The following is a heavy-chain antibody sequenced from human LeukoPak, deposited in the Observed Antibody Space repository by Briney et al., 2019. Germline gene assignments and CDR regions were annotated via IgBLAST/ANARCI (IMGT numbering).Heavy chain of an antibody. CDR1: GYSLTNYW. CDR2: IYPGDSDT. J-gene: IGHJ4*02. V-gene: IGHV5-51*01. CDR3: ARLRYCTNGVCYIWNY. Sequence: GESLKISCKGSGYSLTNYWIGWVRQMPGKALEWMGIIYPGDSDTRYSPSFQGQVTISADKSISTAYLQWSSLKASDTAMYYCARLRYCTNGVCYIWNYWGQGTLVTVSS. D-gene: IGHD2-8*01.